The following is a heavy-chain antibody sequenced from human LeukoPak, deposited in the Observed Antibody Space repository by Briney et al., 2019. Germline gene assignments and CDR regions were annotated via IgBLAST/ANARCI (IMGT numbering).Heavy chain of an antibody. Sequence: AGGSLRLSCAASGFTFSQNYMSWIRQAPGKGLEWVSYISSSAYSIYYAASVKGRFTISRDNAKNSLYLQMDSLRAEDTAIYYCARGKRTFDYWGQGTLVTVSS. CDR3: ARGKRTFDY. D-gene: IGHD1-1*01. V-gene: IGHV3-11*01. J-gene: IGHJ4*02. CDR1: GFTFSQNY. CDR2: ISSSAYSI.